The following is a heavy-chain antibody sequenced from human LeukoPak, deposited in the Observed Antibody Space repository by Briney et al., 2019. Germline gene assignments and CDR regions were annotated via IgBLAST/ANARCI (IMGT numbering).Heavy chain of an antibody. V-gene: IGHV3-23*01. CDR1: GFTFSSYA. CDR3: ARGVLWFGEFGAFDI. Sequence: PGGSLRLSCAASGFTFSSYAMSWVRQAPGKGLEWVSAISGSGGSTYYADSVKGRFTISRDNAKNSLYLQMNSLRAEDTAVYYCARGVLWFGEFGAFDIWGQGTMVTVSS. CDR2: ISGSGGST. D-gene: IGHD3-10*01. J-gene: IGHJ3*02.